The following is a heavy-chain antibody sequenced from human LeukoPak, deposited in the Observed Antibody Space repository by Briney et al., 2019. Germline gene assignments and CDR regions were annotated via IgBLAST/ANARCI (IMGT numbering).Heavy chain of an antibody. J-gene: IGHJ4*02. CDR3: AKDPPSSSSSWYGY. CDR1: GFTFSSYA. D-gene: IGHD6-13*01. Sequence: GGSLRLSCAASGFTFSSYAMSWVRQAPGKGLEWVSAISGSGGSTYYADSVKGRFTISRGNSKKTLYLQMNSLRAEDTAVYYCAKDPPSSSSSWYGYWGQGTLVTVSS. V-gene: IGHV3-23*01. CDR2: ISGSGGST.